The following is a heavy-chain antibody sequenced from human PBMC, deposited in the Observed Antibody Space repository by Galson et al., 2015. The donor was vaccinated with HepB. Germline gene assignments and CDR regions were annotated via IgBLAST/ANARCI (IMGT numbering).Heavy chain of an antibody. D-gene: IGHD3-9*01. CDR2: IWFDGSAE. J-gene: IGHJ5*02. V-gene: IGHV3-33*01. CDR1: GFTFRNYG. Sequence: SLRLSCAASGFTFRNYGMHWVRQAPGKGLEWVSLIWFDGSAEYYADSVRGRFTISRDNSKSTLFLQMHSLRAEDTAVCFCARGRRRDIWTGHLTDLRFNWFDPWGQGTLVSVSS. CDR3: ARGRRRDIWTGHLTDLRFNWFDP.